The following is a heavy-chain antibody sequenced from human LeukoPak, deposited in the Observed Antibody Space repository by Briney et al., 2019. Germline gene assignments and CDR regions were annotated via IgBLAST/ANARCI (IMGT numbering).Heavy chain of an antibody. CDR1: GYTFTSYG. CDR3: ARDVRGYYYDSSGYLPLFDY. D-gene: IGHD3-22*01. V-gene: IGHV1-18*01. Sequence: ASEKVSCKASGYTFTSYGISWVRQAPGQGLEWMGWISAYNGNTNYAQKLQGRVTMTTDTSTSTAYMELRSLRSDDTAVYYCARDVRGYYYDSSGYLPLFDYWGQGTLVTVSS. CDR2: ISAYNGNT. J-gene: IGHJ4*02.